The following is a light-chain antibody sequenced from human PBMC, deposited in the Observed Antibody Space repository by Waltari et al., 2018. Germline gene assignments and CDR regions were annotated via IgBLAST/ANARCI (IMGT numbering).Light chain of an antibody. CDR1: QSLLYSSNNKNY. CDR3: QQYYDNVVT. CDR2: WAS. V-gene: IGKV4-1*01. J-gene: IGKJ3*01. Sequence: DVVMTQSPDSLAVSLGERATINCKSSQSLLYSSNNKNYLAWYQQKPGQPPKLLIYWASTRESGVPDRCSGSGSGTDFTLTISSLQAEDVAVYYCQQYYDNVVTFGPGTKVDIK.